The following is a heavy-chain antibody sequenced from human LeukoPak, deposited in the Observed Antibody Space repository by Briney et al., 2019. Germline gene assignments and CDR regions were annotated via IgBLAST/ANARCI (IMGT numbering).Heavy chain of an antibody. Sequence: GGSLRLSCAASGFTFSSYAMSWVRQAPGKGLEWVSAIGGNGRSTYYANSVKGRFTISRDNSKNTVYLQMNSLRAEDTAVYYCAIAVAGTGIDYWGQGTLVTVSS. CDR1: GFTFSSYA. J-gene: IGHJ4*02. D-gene: IGHD6-19*01. V-gene: IGHV3-23*01. CDR2: IGGNGRST. CDR3: AIAVAGTGIDY.